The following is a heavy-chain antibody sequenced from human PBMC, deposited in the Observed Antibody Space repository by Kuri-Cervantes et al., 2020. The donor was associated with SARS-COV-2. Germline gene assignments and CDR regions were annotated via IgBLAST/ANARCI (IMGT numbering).Heavy chain of an antibody. Sequence: GGSLRLSCAASGFTFSSYSVNWVRQAPGKGLEWVSSISSSSSYIYYADSVKGRFTISRDNAKNSLYLQMNSLRAEDTAVYYCAKDLCGGDCPPLDYWGQGTLVTVSS. V-gene: IGHV3-21*01. J-gene: IGHJ4*02. CDR3: AKDLCGGDCPPLDY. D-gene: IGHD2-21*01. CDR2: ISSSSSYI. CDR1: GFTFSSYS.